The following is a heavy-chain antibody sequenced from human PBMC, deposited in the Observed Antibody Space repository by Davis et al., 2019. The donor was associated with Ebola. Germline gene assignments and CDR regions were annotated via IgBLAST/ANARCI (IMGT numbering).Heavy chain of an antibody. CDR2: IYYSGST. J-gene: IGHJ4*02. D-gene: IGHD6-13*01. CDR3: ARAYSSSWYLFDY. V-gene: IGHV4-61*01. CDR1: GGSVSSGSYY. Sequence: SETLSLTCTVSGGSVSSGSYYWSWIRQPPGKGLEWIGYIYYSGSTNYNPSLKSRVTISVDTSKNQFSLKLSSVTAADTAVYYCARAYSSSWYLFDYWGQGTLVTVSS.